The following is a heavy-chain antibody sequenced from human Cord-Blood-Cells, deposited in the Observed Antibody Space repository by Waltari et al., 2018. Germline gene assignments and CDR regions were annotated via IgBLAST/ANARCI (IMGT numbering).Heavy chain of an antibody. CDR3: ARGGRLYDAFDI. V-gene: IGHV1-2*02. CDR2: IDPNSGGT. Sequence: QVQLVQSGAEVKKPGASVKVSCKASGYTFTGYYMHWVRQAPGQGLEWMGWIDPNSGGTNHAKKFQGRVTMTKDTSNSTAYMELGRLRSDDTAVYYCARGGRLYDAFDIWGQGTMVTVSS. CDR1: GYTFTGYY. J-gene: IGHJ3*02. D-gene: IGHD2-2*02.